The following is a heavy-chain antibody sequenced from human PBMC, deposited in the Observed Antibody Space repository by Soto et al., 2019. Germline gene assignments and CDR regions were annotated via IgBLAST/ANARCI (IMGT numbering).Heavy chain of an antibody. D-gene: IGHD2-2*01. Sequence: QVQLQQCGAGLLKPSETLSLTCAVYGGSFSGYYWSWIRQPPGKGLEWTGEINDSGSTNYNPSLKSRVTISGDTSKNQFSLKLSSVTAADTAVYYCAREHVVPAAMGNWFDPWGQGTLVTVSS. J-gene: IGHJ5*02. CDR3: AREHVVPAAMGNWFDP. CDR1: GGSFSGYY. V-gene: IGHV4-34*01. CDR2: INDSGST.